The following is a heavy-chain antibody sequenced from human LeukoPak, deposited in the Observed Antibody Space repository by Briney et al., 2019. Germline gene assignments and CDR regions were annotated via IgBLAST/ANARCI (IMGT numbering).Heavy chain of an antibody. CDR1: GVSINDFY. CDR3: ARDRSRDGYKGDRFDI. CDR2: IYYDGST. J-gene: IGHJ3*02. D-gene: IGHD5-24*01. Sequence: SETLSLTCTVSGVSINDFYWTWIRQSPGNGLEWIGYIYYDGSTDYNPSLKSRVTMSIDTSRSQFSLKLNSVTAADTAVYYCARDRSRDGYKGDRFDIWGQGTMVTVSS. V-gene: IGHV4-59*01.